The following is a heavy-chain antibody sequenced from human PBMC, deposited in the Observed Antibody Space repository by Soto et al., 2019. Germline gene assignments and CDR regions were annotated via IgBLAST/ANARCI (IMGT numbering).Heavy chain of an antibody. CDR2: INHSGST. CDR1: GGSFSAYY. CDR3: ARTSRFEY. D-gene: IGHD6-6*01. J-gene: IGHJ4*02. Sequence: QVLLQQWGAGLLKPSETLSLTCAVYGGSFSAYYWSWIRQPPGKGLEWIGEINHSGSTNYNPSLKGRVTISVDTSKNQFSLKLNSVTAADTAVYYCARTSRFEYWGQGTLVTVSS. V-gene: IGHV4-34*01.